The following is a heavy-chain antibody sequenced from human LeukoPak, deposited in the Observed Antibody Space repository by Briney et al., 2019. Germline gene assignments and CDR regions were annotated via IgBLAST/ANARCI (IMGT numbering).Heavy chain of an antibody. Sequence: PSETPSLTCAVYGGSFSGYYWSWIRQPPGKGLEWIGEINRSGSTNYNPSLKSRVTISVDTSKNQFSLKLSSVTAADTAVYYCARVGYDFWSGYCDYWGQGTLVTVSS. V-gene: IGHV4-34*01. CDR1: GGSFSGYY. D-gene: IGHD3-3*01. CDR2: INRSGST. J-gene: IGHJ4*02. CDR3: ARVGYDFWSGYCDY.